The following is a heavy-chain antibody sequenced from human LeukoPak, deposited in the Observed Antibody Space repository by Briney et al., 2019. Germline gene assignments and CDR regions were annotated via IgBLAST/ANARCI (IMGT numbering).Heavy chain of an antibody. Sequence: GGSLRLSCAASGFTVSSNFLSWVRQPPGKGLEWVSDIYSGGSTYYADSVKGRFTISRDNSKNTLYLQMNSLRAEDTAVYYCAREEIRLDYFDYWGQGTLVTVSS. V-gene: IGHV3-53*01. J-gene: IGHJ4*02. CDR2: IYSGGST. CDR3: AREEIRLDYFDY. D-gene: IGHD6-19*01. CDR1: GFTVSSNF.